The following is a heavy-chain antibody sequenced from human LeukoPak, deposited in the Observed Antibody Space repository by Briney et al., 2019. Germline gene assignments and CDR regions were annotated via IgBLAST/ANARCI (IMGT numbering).Heavy chain of an antibody. CDR1: GGSISSSSYY. J-gene: IGHJ5*01. Sequence: PSETLSLTCTVSGGSISSSSYYWGWIRQPPGKGLEWIGNIYYSGSTYYNPSLKSRVTISVDTSKNQFSLKLSSVTAADTAVYYCAASDYDYNWFDSCGQGTLVTASS. V-gene: IGHV4-39*07. CDR2: IYYSGST. D-gene: IGHD5-12*01. CDR3: AASDYDYNWFDS.